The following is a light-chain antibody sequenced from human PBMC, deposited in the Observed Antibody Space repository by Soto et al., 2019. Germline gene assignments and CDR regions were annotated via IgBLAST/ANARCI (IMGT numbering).Light chain of an antibody. Sequence: DIQMTQSPSSLSASVGDRVTITCRASQSISSYLNWYQQKPGKAPKLXXYAASSLQSGVPSRFSGSGSGTDFTLTISSLQPEDFATYYCQQSYSTPRLTFGGGTKVDIK. CDR2: AAS. CDR1: QSISSY. CDR3: QQSYSTPRLT. J-gene: IGKJ4*01. V-gene: IGKV1-39*01.